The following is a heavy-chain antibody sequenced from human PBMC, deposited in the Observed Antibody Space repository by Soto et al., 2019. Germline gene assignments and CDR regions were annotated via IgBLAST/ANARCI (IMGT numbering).Heavy chain of an antibody. CDR3: ARDGLDGYFDY. CDR1: GFTFSSYS. V-gene: IGHV3-48*01. CDR2: ISSSSSTI. J-gene: IGHJ4*02. Sequence: EVQLVESGGGLLQPGGSLRLSCAASGFTFSSYSMNWVRQAPGKGLEWVSYISSSSSTIYYADSVKGRFTISRDNAKNSLYLQMNSLRAEDTAVYYCARDGLDGYFDYWGQGTLVTVSS. D-gene: IGHD3-22*01.